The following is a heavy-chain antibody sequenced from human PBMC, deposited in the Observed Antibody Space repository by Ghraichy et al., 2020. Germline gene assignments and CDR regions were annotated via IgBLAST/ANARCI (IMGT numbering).Heavy chain of an antibody. D-gene: IGHD3-10*01. V-gene: IGHV5-51*01. CDR1: GYSFISHW. CDR2: IYAGDSDT. J-gene: IGHJ4*02. Sequence: GESLNISCKGSGYSFISHWIGWVRQMPGKGLEWMGIIYAGDSDTRYSSPFQGQVTFSVDKSISTAYLQWNSLKASDTAMYYCARLDGDPVNYFNYWGQGTLVTVSS. CDR3: ARLDGDPVNYFNY.